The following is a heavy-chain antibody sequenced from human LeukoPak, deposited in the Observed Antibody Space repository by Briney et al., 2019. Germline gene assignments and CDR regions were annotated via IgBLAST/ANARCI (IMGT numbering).Heavy chain of an antibody. V-gene: IGHV4-59*01. J-gene: IGHJ4*02. CDR1: GGSISGYY. CDR2: IYYSGST. D-gene: IGHD4-11*01. Sequence: SETLSLTCTVSGGSISGYYWSWIRQPPGKGLEWIGYIYYSGSTNYNPSLKSRVTISVDTSKNQFSLRLSSVTAADTAVYYCARVRGNYFPDYWGQGTLVTVSS. CDR3: ARVRGNYFPDY.